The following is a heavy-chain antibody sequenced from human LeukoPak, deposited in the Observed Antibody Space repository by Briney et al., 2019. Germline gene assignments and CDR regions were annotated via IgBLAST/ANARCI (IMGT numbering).Heavy chain of an antibody. D-gene: IGHD1-1*01. CDR3: ARGLQLRSDY. CDR2: INHSGST. CDR1: GGSFSGYY. Sequence: PSETLSLTCAVYGGSFSGYYWSWIRQPPGKGLEWIGEINHSGSTNYNPSLKSRVTISVDTSKNQFSLKLSSVTAADTAVYSCARGLQLRSDYWGQGTLVTVSS. J-gene: IGHJ4*02. V-gene: IGHV4-34*01.